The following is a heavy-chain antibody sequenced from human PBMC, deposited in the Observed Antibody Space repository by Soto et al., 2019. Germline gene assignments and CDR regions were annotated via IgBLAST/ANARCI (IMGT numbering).Heavy chain of an antibody. V-gene: IGHV3-48*01. J-gene: IGHJ4*02. CDR3: ARVRGHSYGYVDY. CDR2: ISGRGSPI. Sequence: GGSLRLSCAASGYSSFSYYSMNWVRQAPGKGLEWVSFISGRGSPIYYADSVRGRFTISRDNAKNSLSLEINNLRVEDTAVYYCARVRGHSYGYVDYWGQGTLVTVSS. CDR1: GYSSFSYYS. D-gene: IGHD5-18*01.